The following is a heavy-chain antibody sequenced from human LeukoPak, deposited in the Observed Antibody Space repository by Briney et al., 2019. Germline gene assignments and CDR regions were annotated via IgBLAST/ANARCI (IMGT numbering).Heavy chain of an antibody. D-gene: IGHD3-3*01. CDR2: IGTAGDT. CDR1: GFTFGSYD. Sequence: GGSLRLSCAASGFTFGSYDMHWVRQATGKGLEWVSAIGTAGDTYYPGSVKGRFTISRENAKNSLYLQMNSLRAGDTAVYYCARASGPASGFDPWGQGTLVTVSS. CDR3: ARASGPASGFDP. V-gene: IGHV3-13*04. J-gene: IGHJ5*02.